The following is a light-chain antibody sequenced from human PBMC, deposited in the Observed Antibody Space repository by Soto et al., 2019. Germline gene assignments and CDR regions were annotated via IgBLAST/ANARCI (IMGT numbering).Light chain of an antibody. CDR1: ESVSSSY. J-gene: IGKJ3*01. V-gene: IGKV3-20*01. CDR2: GAS. Sequence: EIVLTQSPGTLSLSPGERATLSCRASESVSSSYLAWHQQKLGQAPRLIIYGASSRASGIPARFSGSGSGTDFTLTISRLEPEDFAVYYCQHYGSSRFTFGPGTKVDIK. CDR3: QHYGSSRFT.